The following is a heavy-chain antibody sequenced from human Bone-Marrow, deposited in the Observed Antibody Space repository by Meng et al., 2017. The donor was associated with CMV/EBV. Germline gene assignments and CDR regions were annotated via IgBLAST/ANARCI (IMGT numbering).Heavy chain of an antibody. Sequence: GESLKISCAASGFTFSSYSMNWVRQAPGKGLEWVGRAKSKSDGGTTDYAAPVKGRFIVSRDDSQHTAYLQMNSLKTEDTAVYYCAGGTGKTDFDYWGQGTQVTVSS. CDR1: GFTFSSYS. D-gene: IGHD3-10*01. CDR2: AKSKSDGGTT. V-gene: IGHV3-15*07. CDR3: AGGTGKTDFDY. J-gene: IGHJ4*02.